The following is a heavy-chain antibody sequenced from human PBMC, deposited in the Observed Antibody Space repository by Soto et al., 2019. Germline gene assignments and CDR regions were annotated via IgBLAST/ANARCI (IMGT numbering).Heavy chain of an antibody. J-gene: IGHJ6*02. CDR3: ARNGTLTGYSYGMDV. CDR1: EGPFGAST. V-gene: IGHV1-69*01. Sequence: LQWVRSGAGLGKPGSSVKASCKASEGPFGASTINWVRQAPEQRLEWMGGIIPIFDTANYAEKFQGRVTITADESTSTSFMEVSSLRSEDTAVYYCARNGTLTGYSYGMDVWGQGTMVTVSS. D-gene: IGHD1-1*01. CDR2: IIPIFDTA.